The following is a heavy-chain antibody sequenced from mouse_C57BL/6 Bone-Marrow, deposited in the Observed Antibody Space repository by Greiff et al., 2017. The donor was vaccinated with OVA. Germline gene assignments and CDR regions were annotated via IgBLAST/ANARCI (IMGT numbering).Heavy chain of an antibody. CDR1: GYAFSSYW. J-gene: IGHJ1*03. CDR3: ARDYGNPYWYFDV. CDR2: IYPGDGDT. Sequence: VQLQESGAELVKPGASVKISCKASGYAFSSYWMNWVKQRPGKGLEWIGQIYPGDGDTNYNGKFKGKATLTADKSSSTSYMQLSSLTSEDSAVYVCARDYGNPYWYFDVWGTGTTVTVSS. D-gene: IGHD2-1*01. V-gene: IGHV1-80*01.